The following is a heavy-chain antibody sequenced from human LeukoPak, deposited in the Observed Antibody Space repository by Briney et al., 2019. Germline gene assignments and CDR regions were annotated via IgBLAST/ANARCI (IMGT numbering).Heavy chain of an antibody. J-gene: IGHJ4*02. V-gene: IGHV3-23*01. D-gene: IGHD6-13*01. CDR2: ISGSDGTT. Sequence: PGGSLRLSCAASGFTFSSYAMSWVRQAAGKGLEWVSSISGSDGTTYYADSVKGRFTISRDNSKNTLYLQMNSLRAEDTAVYYCARDLSNSWYESSGQGFDYWGQGTLVTVSS. CDR1: GFTFSSYA. CDR3: ARDLSNSWYESSGQGFDY.